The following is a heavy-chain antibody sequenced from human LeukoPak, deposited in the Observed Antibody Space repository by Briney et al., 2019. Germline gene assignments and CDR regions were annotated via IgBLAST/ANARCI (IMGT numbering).Heavy chain of an antibody. CDR2: ISGSGGST. D-gene: IGHD1-26*01. V-gene: IGHV3-23*01. CDR3: ARDVGANGFHFDY. J-gene: IGHJ4*02. CDR1: GFTFSSYA. Sequence: GGSLRLSCAASGFTFSSYAMSWVRQAPGKGLEWISAISGSGGSTYYADSVKGRFTISRDNSKNSLYLQMNSLRAEDTAVYYCARDVGANGFHFDYWGQGTLVTVSS.